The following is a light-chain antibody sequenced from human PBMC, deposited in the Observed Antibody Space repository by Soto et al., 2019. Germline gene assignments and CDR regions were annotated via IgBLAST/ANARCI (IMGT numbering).Light chain of an antibody. CDR2: DVS. CDR1: SSDVGGYNY. CDR3: SSYTSSSTPDV. V-gene: IGLV2-14*01. Sequence: QSVLTQPASVSGSPGQSITISCTGTSSDVGGYNYVSWYQQHPGKAPKLMIYDVSNRPSVVSNRFSGSKSGNTASPTISGLQAEDEADYYFSSYTSSSTPDVFGTWTKLTVL. J-gene: IGLJ1*01.